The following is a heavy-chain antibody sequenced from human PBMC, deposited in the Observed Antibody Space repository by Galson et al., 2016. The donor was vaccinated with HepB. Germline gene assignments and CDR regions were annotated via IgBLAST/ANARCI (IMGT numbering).Heavy chain of an antibody. J-gene: IGHJ2*01. CDR3: ARSACSGGACYSVWYFDI. V-gene: IGHV5-51*01. D-gene: IGHD2-15*01. Sequence: QSGAEVKKPGESLQISCTTSGYKFTGKWIGWVRQKPGKGLEWMGIIYPGDSDTSYSPSFPGQVTISADKATNTAHLQWSSLEASDTATYYCARSACSGGACYSVWYFDIWGRGTPVTVSS. CDR1: GYKFTGKW. CDR2: IYPGDSDT.